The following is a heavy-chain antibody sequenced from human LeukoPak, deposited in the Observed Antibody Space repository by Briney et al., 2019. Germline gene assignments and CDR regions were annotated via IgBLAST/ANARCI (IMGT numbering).Heavy chain of an antibody. J-gene: IGHJ4*02. Sequence: GGSLRLSCAASGFTFSTYWMHWVRQVPGKGLVWVSRISPDGSTTGYADSVKGRFTASRDNARNTLYLQINSLRAEDSAVYYCTRDRTTITLFELWGQGTLVTVSS. D-gene: IGHD4-11*01. V-gene: IGHV3-74*01. CDR2: ISPDGSTT. CDR1: GFTFSTYW. CDR3: TRDRTTITLFEL.